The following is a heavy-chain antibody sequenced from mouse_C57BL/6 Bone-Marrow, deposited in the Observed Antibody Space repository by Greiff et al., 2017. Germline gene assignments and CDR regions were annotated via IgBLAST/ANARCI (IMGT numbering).Heavy chain of an antibody. D-gene: IGHD2-1*01. CDR3: AFYYGNYGYYAMDY. CDR1: GYTFTDYY. J-gene: IGHJ4*01. CDR2: IFPGSGST. V-gene: IGHV1-75*01. Sequence: VQLQQSGPELVKPGASVKISCKASGYTFTDYYINWVKQRPGQGLEWIGWIFPGSGSTYYNEKFKGKATLTVDKSSSTAYVLLSSLTSEDSAVYFCAFYYGNYGYYAMDYWGQGTSVTVAS.